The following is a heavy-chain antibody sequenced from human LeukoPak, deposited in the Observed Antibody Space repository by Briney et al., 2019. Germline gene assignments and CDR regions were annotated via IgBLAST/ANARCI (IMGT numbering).Heavy chain of an antibody. CDR2: IYTSGST. Sequence: SETLSLTCTVSRVSISSYYWSWIRQPAGKGLEWIGRIYTSGSTTYNPAPKSRVTVSVDKSKNQFSLNLSSVTAADTAVYYCAGTDLGYCSSTSCQDLDYWGQGTLVTVSS. CDR1: RVSISSYY. V-gene: IGHV4-4*07. CDR3: AGTDLGYCSSTSCQDLDY. D-gene: IGHD2-2*01. J-gene: IGHJ4*02.